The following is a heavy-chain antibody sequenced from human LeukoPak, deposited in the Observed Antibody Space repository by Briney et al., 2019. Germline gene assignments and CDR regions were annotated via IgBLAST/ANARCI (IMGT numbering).Heavy chain of an antibody. J-gene: IGHJ4*02. CDR3: ARDSPGYLAYDS. CDR2: IKQDGSEK. CDR1: AFTFNSYW. V-gene: IGHV3-7*04. Sequence: GGSLRLSCAASAFTFNSYWMSWVRQAPGKGLEWVANIKQDGSEKNYVDSVKGRFTISRDNAKKSLYLQMNSLRAEDTAVYYCARDSPGYLAYDSWGQGTLVTVSS. D-gene: IGHD1-1*01.